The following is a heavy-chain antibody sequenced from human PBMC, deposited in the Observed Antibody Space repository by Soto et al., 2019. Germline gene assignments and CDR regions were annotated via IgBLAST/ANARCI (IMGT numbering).Heavy chain of an antibody. D-gene: IGHD2-2*01. CDR2: INPNSGAT. V-gene: IGHV1-2*02. J-gene: IGHJ4*02. CDR1: GYSFPGYY. CDR3: ASVGGXXXXXXXXXXGNTSCHSDS. Sequence: QVQLVQSGAEVKKPGASVKVSCKASGYSFPGYYLHWVRQAPGQGLEWMGWINPNSGATNYAQKFQGRVTMTRDTAISTVYMQLSSLKSDDTALYYCASVGGXXXXXXXXXXGNTSCHSDSWGQGT.